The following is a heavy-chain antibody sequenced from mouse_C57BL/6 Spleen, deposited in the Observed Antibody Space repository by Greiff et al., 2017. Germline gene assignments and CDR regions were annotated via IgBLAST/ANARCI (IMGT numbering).Heavy chain of an antibody. CDR2: ISYDGSN. D-gene: IGHD1-1*01. CDR1: GYSFTSGYY. Sequence: EVQRVESGPGLVKPSQSLSLTCSVTGYSFTSGYYWNWIRQFPGNQLEWLGYISYDGSNNYNPSLKNRISITRDTSKNQFFLKLNSVTTENTATYYCAKIDYYGSSYWYFDVWGKGTTVTVSS. J-gene: IGHJ1*03. CDR3: AKIDYYGSSYWYFDV. V-gene: IGHV3-6*01.